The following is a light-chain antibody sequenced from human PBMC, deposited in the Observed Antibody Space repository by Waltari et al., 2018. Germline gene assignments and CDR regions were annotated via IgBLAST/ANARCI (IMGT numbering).Light chain of an antibody. CDR2: DNN. V-gene: IGLV1-51*01. Sequence: QSVLTQPPSVSAAPGQKVTISCSGTGSNLGNNFVSWYQQLPGTAPKLLIYDNNKRPSGIPDRFSGSKSGTSATLGITGLQTGDEADHYCGTWDTDLSVVFGGGTKLTVL. CDR3: GTWDTDLSVV. CDR1: GSNLGNNF. J-gene: IGLJ2*01.